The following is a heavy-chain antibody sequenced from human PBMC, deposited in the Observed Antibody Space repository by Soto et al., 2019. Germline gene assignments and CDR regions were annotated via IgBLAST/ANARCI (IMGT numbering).Heavy chain of an antibody. CDR1: GDTFTDYY. CDR3: ARGGHVVVVTAALDC. V-gene: IGHV1-46*01. J-gene: IGHJ4*02. Sequence: QVQLVQSGAEVKKPGASVKVSCKASGDTFTDYYIHWVRQAPGQGLEWMGTVNPSGGHTTYAHHFLRRVTLTRDTSTSTLYMELTSLTSEDTAVYYCARGGHVVVVTAALDCWGQGTLVTVSS. D-gene: IGHD2-21*02. CDR2: VNPSGGHT.